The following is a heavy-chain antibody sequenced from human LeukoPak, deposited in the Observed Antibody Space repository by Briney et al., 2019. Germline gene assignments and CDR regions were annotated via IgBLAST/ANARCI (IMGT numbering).Heavy chain of an antibody. CDR3: AREKIQEFDN. J-gene: IGHJ4*03. CDR2: ISSSGDTT. Sequence: GGSVRLSCAASGFTFSTFEMNWVRQAPGKGLEWISYISSSGDTTYYADSVKGRFTISRDNAKNSLYLQMNSLRAEDAAVYYCAREKIQEFDNWGHGTLGTFSS. V-gene: IGHV3-48*03. CDR1: GFTFSTFE. D-gene: IGHD5-18*01.